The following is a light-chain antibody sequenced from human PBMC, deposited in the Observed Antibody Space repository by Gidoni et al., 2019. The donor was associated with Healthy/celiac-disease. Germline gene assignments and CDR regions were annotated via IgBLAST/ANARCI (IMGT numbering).Light chain of an antibody. Sequence: SGSPGQSITISCTGTSSDVGGYNYVSWYQQHPGNAPKLMIYEVSNRPSGVSNRFSGSKSGNTASLTISGLQAEDEADYYCSSYTSSSTLVFGTGTKVTVL. V-gene: IGLV2-14*01. CDR1: SSDVGGYNY. J-gene: IGLJ1*01. CDR3: SSYTSSSTLV. CDR2: EVS.